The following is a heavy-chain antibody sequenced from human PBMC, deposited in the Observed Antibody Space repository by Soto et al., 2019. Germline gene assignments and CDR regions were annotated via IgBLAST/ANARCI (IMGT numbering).Heavy chain of an antibody. CDR3: ARDEKKQLLRYYYYGMDV. CDR2: ISSSSSTI. D-gene: IGHD2-15*01. CDR1: GFTFSSYS. V-gene: IGHV3-48*02. J-gene: IGHJ6*02. Sequence: GGSLRLSCAASGFTFSSYSMNWVRQAPGKGLEWVSYISSSSSTIYYADSVKGRFTISRDNAKNSLYLQMNSLRDEDTAVYYCARDEKKQLLRYYYYGMDVWGQGTTVTVS.